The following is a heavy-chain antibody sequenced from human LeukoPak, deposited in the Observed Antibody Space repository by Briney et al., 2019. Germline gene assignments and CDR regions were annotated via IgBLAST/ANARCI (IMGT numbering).Heavy chain of an antibody. Sequence: GGSLRVSCSASGITLSSNYMNWVRQAPGKGLEWVSIIYSGGDTYYADSVKGRFTISRDNSKNTLYLQMNSLRPEDTAVYYCTRGPGSTWYSDYWGQGTLVTVSS. D-gene: IGHD6-13*01. V-gene: IGHV3-53*05. CDR1: GITLSSNY. J-gene: IGHJ4*02. CDR3: TRGPGSTWYSDY. CDR2: IYSGGDT.